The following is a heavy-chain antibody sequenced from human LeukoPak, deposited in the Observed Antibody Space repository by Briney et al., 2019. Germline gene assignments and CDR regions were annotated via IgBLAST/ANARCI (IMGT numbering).Heavy chain of an antibody. D-gene: IGHD3-22*01. V-gene: IGHV3-30-3*01. Sequence: GGSLRLSCAASGLTFSSYAMHWVRQAPGKGLEWVAVISYDGSNKYYADSVKGRFTISRDNSKNTLYLQMNSLRAEDTAVYYCARTRGYYYFYFDYWGQGTLVTVSS. J-gene: IGHJ4*02. CDR3: ARTRGYYYFYFDY. CDR2: ISYDGSNK. CDR1: GLTFSSYA.